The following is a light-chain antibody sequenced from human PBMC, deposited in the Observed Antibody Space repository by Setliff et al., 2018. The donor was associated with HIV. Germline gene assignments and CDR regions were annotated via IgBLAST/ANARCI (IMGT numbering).Light chain of an antibody. CDR1: SSDVGSYNL. J-gene: IGLJ1*01. CDR2: ECS. CDR3: CSYAGSSTTYV. V-gene: IGLV2-23*01. Sequence: QSALTQPASVSGSPGQSITISCTGTSSDVGSYNLVSWYQQHPGKAPKLMIYECSKRPSGVSNRFSGSKSGNTASLTISGLQAEDEAEYYCCSYAGSSTTYVFGTGTKVTVL.